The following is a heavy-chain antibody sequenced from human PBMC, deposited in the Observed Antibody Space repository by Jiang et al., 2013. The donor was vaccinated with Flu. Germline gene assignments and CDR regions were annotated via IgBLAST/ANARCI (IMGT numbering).Heavy chain of an antibody. D-gene: IGHD6-13*01. J-gene: IGHJ4*02. V-gene: IGHV3-21*01. CDR3: ATSRGGSWYSDY. Sequence: QLVESGGGLVKPGGSLRLSCAASGFTFSSYSMNWVRQAPGKGLEWVSSISSSSSYIYYADSVKGRFTISRDNAKNSLYLQMNSLRAEDTAVYYCATSRGGSWYSDYWGQGTLVTVSS. CDR2: ISSSSSYI. CDR1: GFTFSSYS.